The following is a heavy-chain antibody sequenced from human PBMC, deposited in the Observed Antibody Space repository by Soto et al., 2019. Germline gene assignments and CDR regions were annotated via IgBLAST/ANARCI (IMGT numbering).Heavy chain of an antibody. Sequence: QLQLQESGPGLVKPSETLSLTCTVSGASISSSRYYWGWVRQPPGKGLEWFGGIYYSGSTSYNPSHKSRVTISVDTSKKQFSLRLSSVAAADTAVYYCARLRTTFHYGMDVWGPGTTVTVSS. CDR3: ARLRTTFHYGMDV. CDR2: IYYSGST. V-gene: IGHV4-39*01. D-gene: IGHD1-7*01. J-gene: IGHJ6*02. CDR1: GASISSSRYY.